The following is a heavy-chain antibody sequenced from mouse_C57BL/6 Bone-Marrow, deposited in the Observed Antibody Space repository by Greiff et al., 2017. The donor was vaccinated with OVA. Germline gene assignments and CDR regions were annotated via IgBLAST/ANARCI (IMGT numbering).Heavy chain of an antibody. Sequence: QVQLQQSGAELVMPGASVKLSCKASGYTFTSYWMHWVKQRPGQGLEWIGELDPSDSYTNYNQKFKGKSTLTVDKSSSTAYMQLSSLTSEDSAVYYCARWGLRPYWGQGTLVTVSA. CDR2: LDPSDSYT. CDR3: ARWGLRPY. CDR1: GYTFTSYW. J-gene: IGHJ3*01. V-gene: IGHV1-69*01. D-gene: IGHD2-4*01.